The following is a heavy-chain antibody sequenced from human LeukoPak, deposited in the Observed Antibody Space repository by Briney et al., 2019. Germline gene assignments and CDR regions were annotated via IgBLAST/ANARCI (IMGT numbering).Heavy chain of an antibody. D-gene: IGHD5-12*01. Sequence: PGRSLRLSCAASGFTFDDYAMHWVRQAPGKGLEWVSGINWNSGSIGYADSVKGRFTISRDNSKNTLFLQMNSLRAEDTAIYYCAKGAYDYIEIAYFDYWGQGALVTVSS. CDR1: GFTFDDYA. CDR3: AKGAYDYIEIAYFDY. CDR2: INWNSGSI. J-gene: IGHJ4*02. V-gene: IGHV3-9*01.